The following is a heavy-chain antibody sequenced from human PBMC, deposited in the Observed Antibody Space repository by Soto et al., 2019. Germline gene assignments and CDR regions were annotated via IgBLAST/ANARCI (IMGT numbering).Heavy chain of an antibody. V-gene: IGHV1-18*01. CDR3: ARDGGRSGDSALYYYYGMDV. CDR1: GYTFTSYG. J-gene: IGHJ6*02. CDR2: ISAYNGNT. D-gene: IGHD7-27*01. Sequence: QVQLVQSGAEVKKPGASVKVSCKASGYTFTSYGISWVRQAPGQGLEWMGWISAYNGNTNYAQKLQGRVTMTTDTSTSTAYMELRRLRSDDTAVYYCARDGGRSGDSALYYYYGMDVWGQGTTVTVSS.